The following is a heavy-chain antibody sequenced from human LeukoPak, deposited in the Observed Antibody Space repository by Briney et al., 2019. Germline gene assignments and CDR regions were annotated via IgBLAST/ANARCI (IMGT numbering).Heavy chain of an antibody. J-gene: IGHJ6*03. CDR1: GEPFSGYY. CDR3: VRGRTDYYHYMDV. Sequence: PSETLSLTCGVSGEPFSGYYWSWIRQPPGKGLEWIGDISESGSTNYNPSLKSRVTISVDPSKNQFSLKLTSMTAADTAVYFCVRGRTDYYHYMDVWGKGTTVTVSS. V-gene: IGHV4-34*01. CDR2: ISESGST.